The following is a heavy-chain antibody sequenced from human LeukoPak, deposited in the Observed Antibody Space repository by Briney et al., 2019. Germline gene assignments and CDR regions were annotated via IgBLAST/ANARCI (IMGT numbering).Heavy chain of an antibody. CDR2: TRDKANGYTT. Sequence: GGSLRPSGAASGFTFSDHYMDWVRQAPGKGLEWVGRTRDKANGYTTDYAASVRGRFTISRDDSKNSLHLQMNSLKTEDTAVYYCARYYYDSSGYYRFDYWGQGTLVTVSS. D-gene: IGHD3-22*01. CDR1: GFTFSDHY. CDR3: ARYYYDSSGYYRFDY. J-gene: IGHJ4*02. V-gene: IGHV3-72*01.